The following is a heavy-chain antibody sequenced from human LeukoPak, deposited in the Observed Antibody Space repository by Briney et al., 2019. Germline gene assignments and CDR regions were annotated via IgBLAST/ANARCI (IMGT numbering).Heavy chain of an antibody. CDR2: IKQDGSEK. Sequence: GGSLRLSCAASGFTFSSYWMSWVRQAPGKGLEWVANIKQDGSEKYYVDSVKGRFTISRDNAKNSLYLQMNSLRAVDTAVYYCVRGYYAGRGHHFEYWGQGTLVTVSS. V-gene: IGHV3-7*01. CDR1: GFTFSSYW. D-gene: IGHD3-22*01. J-gene: IGHJ4*02. CDR3: VRGYYAGRGHHFEY.